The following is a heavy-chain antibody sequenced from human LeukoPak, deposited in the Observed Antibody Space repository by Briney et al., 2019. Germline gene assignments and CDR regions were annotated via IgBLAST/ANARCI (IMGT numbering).Heavy chain of an antibody. CDR3: AREGNRLNWFDP. Sequence: SETLSLTCAVSGYSISSGYYWAWMRHPPRKGLEGNGSVYHTESTHHNTSLKSRVTVSVDTSKIPFSLKLTYVTAADTAVYYCAREGNRLNWFDPWGEGTLVTVSS. CDR2: VYHTEST. V-gene: IGHV4-38-2*02. CDR1: GYSISSGYY. D-gene: IGHD2/OR15-2a*01. J-gene: IGHJ5*02.